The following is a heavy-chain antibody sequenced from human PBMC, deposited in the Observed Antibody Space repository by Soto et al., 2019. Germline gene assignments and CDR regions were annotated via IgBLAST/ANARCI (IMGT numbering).Heavy chain of an antibody. Sequence: PGGSLRLSCAASGFTFSSYWMSWVRQAPGKGLEWVANIKQDGSEKYYVDSVKGRFTISRDNAKNSLYLQMNSLRAEDTAVYYCARDYRTIFALNYYYYYYMDVWGKGTTVTVSS. CDR3: ARDYRTIFALNYYYYYYMDV. CDR2: IKQDGSEK. J-gene: IGHJ6*03. V-gene: IGHV3-7*01. CDR1: GFTFSSYW. D-gene: IGHD3-3*01.